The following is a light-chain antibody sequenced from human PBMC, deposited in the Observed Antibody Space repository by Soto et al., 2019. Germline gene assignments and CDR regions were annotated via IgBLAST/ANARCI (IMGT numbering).Light chain of an antibody. Sequence: QSALTQPASVSGSPGQSITISCTGTSSDVGTYNLVSWYQQHPGRAPKLIIYEVDSRTSGISDRFSGSKSGNTASLSVSGLQADDEADYYCSSYAGSNNLVFGGGTKLTVL. CDR2: EVD. CDR3: SSYAGSNNLV. CDR1: SSDVGTYNL. J-gene: IGLJ3*02. V-gene: IGLV2-23*02.